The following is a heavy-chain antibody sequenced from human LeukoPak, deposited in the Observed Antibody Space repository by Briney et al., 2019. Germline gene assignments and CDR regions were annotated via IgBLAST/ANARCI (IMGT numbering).Heavy chain of an antibody. D-gene: IGHD5-24*01. V-gene: IGHV1-18*01. CDR2: ISDYNANT. CDR3: ARVDGLDDDY. CDR1: GYTFTTYG. J-gene: IGHJ4*02. Sequence: ASVKVSCKTSGYTFTTYGISWVRQAPGQGLEWMGWISDYNANTDYAQKFQGRVTMTTDTSTSTAYMELRSLRSDDTAVYYCARVDGLDDDYWGQGTLVTVSS.